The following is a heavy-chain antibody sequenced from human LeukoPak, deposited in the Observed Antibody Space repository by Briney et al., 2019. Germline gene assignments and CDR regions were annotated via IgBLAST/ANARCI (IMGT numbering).Heavy chain of an antibody. J-gene: IGHJ5*02. V-gene: IGHV1-46*01. CDR3: ATGIAAALGP. Sequence: ASVKVSCKASGYTFTSYYMHWVRQAPGQGLEWMGIINPSGGNTGYAQKFQGRVTMTRNTSISTAYMELSSLRSEDTAVYYCATGIAAALGPWGQGTLVTVSS. CDR1: GYTFTSYY. D-gene: IGHD6-13*01. CDR2: INPSGGNT.